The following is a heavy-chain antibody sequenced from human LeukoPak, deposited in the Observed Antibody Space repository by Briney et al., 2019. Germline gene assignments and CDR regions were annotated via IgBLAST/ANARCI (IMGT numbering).Heavy chain of an antibody. D-gene: IGHD6-25*01. CDR3: AGQRKSLSSELDY. J-gene: IGHJ4*02. CDR2: IYYSGST. CDR1: GGSISSSSYY. V-gene: IGHV4-39*01. Sequence: TSETLSLTCTVSGGSISSSSYYWGWIRQPPGMGLEWIGSIYYSGSTYYNPSLKSRVTISVDTSKNQFSLKLSSVTAADTAVYYCAGQRKSLSSELDYWGQGTLVTVSS.